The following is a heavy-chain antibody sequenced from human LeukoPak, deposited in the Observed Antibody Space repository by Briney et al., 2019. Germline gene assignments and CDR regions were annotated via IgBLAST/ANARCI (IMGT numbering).Heavy chain of an antibody. J-gene: IGHJ4*02. D-gene: IGHD1-26*01. CDR1: GFTFEKYV. Sequence: GGSLRLSCVASGFTFEKYVMNWVRQAPGKGLEWLATIYGSGVSISYVDSVKGRFTISRDNSNNTLYLQMNSLRAEDTAMYFCAKDLGWELPAEAYWGQGILVTVSS. CDR2: IYGSGVSI. V-gene: IGHV3-23*01. CDR3: AKDLGWELPAEAY.